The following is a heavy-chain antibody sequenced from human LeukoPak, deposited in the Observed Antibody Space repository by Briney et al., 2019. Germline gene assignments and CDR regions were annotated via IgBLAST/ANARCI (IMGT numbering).Heavy chain of an antibody. D-gene: IGHD1-1*01. J-gene: IGHJ5*02. V-gene: IGHV1-2*02. CDR1: GYTFTGYY. CDR3: ARDRARGDNWNEVDP. CDR2: INPNSGGT. Sequence: ASVTVSCKASGYTFTGYYMHWVRQAPGQGLEWMGWINPNSGGTNYQGRVTMTRNTSISTAYMELSRLRSDDTAVYYCARDRARGDNWNEVDPWGQGTLVTVSS.